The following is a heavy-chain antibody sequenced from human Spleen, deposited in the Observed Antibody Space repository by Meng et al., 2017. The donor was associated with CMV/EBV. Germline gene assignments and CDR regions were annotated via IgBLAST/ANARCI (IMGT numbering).Heavy chain of an antibody. D-gene: IGHD2-2*01. V-gene: IGHV3-11*04. Sequence: GESLKISCAASGFTFGDYYMSWLRQAPGKGLEWLSFISGSGSAIYYADSVKGRFTISRDNAKSSLYLQMNSLRAEDTAVYFCTRDIGFTSQFYFDCWGQGTLVTVSS. CDR1: GFTFGDYY. CDR2: ISGSGSAI. J-gene: IGHJ4*02. CDR3: TRDIGFTSQFYFDC.